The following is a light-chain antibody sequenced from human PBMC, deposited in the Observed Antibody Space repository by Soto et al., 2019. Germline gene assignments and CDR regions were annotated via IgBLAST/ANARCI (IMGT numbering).Light chain of an antibody. Sequence: QSVLTQPASVSASPGQSITIYCAGTSSDFGDYSYVSWYQHHPDKAPKLLIYGVSDRPSVVYNRYSASKSGNTASLTISVLQADDEADYDCISCSGRSPRVFATGSKLTVL. V-gene: IGLV2-14*01. CDR3: ISCSGRSPRV. CDR1: SSDFGDYSY. J-gene: IGLJ1*01. CDR2: GVS.